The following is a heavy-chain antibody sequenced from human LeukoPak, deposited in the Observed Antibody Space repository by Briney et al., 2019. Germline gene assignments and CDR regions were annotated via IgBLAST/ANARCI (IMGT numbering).Heavy chain of an antibody. Sequence: PGGSLRLSCEASGFTLSNSWMHWVRQAPGKGLVWVSRIASDETDTKYADSVKGRFTIPRDNARNTLYLQMTSLRVEDTGLYYCAREVYHYDVWGQGTLVTVSS. V-gene: IGHV3-74*01. CDR2: IASDETDT. CDR1: GFTLSNSW. D-gene: IGHD3-22*01. J-gene: IGHJ4*02. CDR3: AREVYHYDV.